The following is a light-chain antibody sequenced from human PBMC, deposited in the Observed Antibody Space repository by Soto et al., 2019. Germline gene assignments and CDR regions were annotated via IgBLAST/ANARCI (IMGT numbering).Light chain of an antibody. Sequence: QPVLTQPASVSGSPGQSITISCTGTSSDVGGYNYVSWYQQHPGKAPKLMIYEVSNRPSGVSNRFSGSKSGNTASLTISGLQAEDEADYYCSSYTSSITYVFGTGTKLTV. CDR2: EVS. CDR3: SSYTSSITYV. V-gene: IGLV2-14*01. J-gene: IGLJ1*01. CDR1: SSDVGGYNY.